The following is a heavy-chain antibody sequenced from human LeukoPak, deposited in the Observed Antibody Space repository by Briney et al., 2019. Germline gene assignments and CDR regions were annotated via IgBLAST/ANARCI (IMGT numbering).Heavy chain of an antibody. J-gene: IGHJ4*02. CDR2: INPNSGGT. D-gene: IGHD6-19*01. CDR3: ARARGWSIDY. V-gene: IGHV1-2*02. CDR1: GYTFTGHY. Sequence: ASVTVSCQASGYTFTGHYMHWVRQAPGQGLEWMGWINPNSGGTNYAQKFQGRVTMTRDTSISTAYMELSRLRSDDTAVYYCARARGWSIDYWGQGTLVTVSS.